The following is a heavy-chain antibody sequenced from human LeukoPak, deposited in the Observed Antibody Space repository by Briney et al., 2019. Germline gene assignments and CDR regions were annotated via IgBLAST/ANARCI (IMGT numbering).Heavy chain of an antibody. J-gene: IGHJ4*02. CDR2: IYQSGGT. CDR1: GYSISSGYY. D-gene: IGHD3-3*01. V-gene: IGHV4-38-2*02. Sequence: SETLSLTCTVSGYSISSGYYWGWIRQPPGEGLERIGSIYQSGGTHYSPPVKSRVTISVDTSKNQFSPKLRSVTAADTPVYYFARVRTIFGVVIISPRGDYWGQGTLVTVSS. CDR3: ARVRTIFGVVIISPRGDY.